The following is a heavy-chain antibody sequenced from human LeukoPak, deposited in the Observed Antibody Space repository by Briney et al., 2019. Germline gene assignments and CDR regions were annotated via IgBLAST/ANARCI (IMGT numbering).Heavy chain of an antibody. CDR3: ARGTYYDILTGYYAPYYYYYGMDV. V-gene: IGHV4-59*08. Sequence: PSETLSLTCTVSGGSISSYYWSWIRQPAGKGLEWIGYIYYSGSTNYNPSLKSRVTISVDTSKNQFSLKLSSVTAADTAVYYCARGTYYDILTGYYAPYYYYYGMDVWGQGTTVTVSS. J-gene: IGHJ6*02. D-gene: IGHD3-9*01. CDR2: IYYSGST. CDR1: GGSISSYY.